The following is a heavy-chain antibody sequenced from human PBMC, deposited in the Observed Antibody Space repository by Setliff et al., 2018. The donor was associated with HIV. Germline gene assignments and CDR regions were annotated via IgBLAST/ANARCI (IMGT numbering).Heavy chain of an antibody. V-gene: IGHV1-69*13. CDR2: IIPMFGTT. CDR3: ARGSLLAAGTFYYLDH. CDR1: GGTLSSHA. D-gene: IGHD4-17*01. J-gene: IGHJ4*02. Sequence: PSVKVSCKASGGTLSSHAVHWVRQAPGQGLEWVGGIIPMFGTTNYALKFRGRVTITADESTSLAFMEMSSLSPEDTAIYYCARGSLLAAGTFYYLDHWGLGTLVTVSS.